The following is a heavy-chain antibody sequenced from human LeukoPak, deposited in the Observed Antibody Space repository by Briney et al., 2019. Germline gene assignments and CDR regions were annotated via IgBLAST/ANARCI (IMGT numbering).Heavy chain of an antibody. CDR1: GFTFRNYA. CDR3: AKDLKEGFFSTTSCYGIDS. V-gene: IGHV3-23*01. J-gene: IGHJ4*02. CDR2: ISGAGYNT. Sequence: GGSLRLSCAGSGFTFRNYAMSWVRQAPGKGLEWVSAISGAGYNTYYADSVKGRFTLSRDNSKNTLFLQMNSLRAEDTALYYCAKDLKEGFFSTTSCYGIDSWGQGTLVTVSS. D-gene: IGHD2-2*01.